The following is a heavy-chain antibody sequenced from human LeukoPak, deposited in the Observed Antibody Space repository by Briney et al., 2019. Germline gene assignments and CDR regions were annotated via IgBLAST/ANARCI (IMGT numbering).Heavy chain of an antibody. Sequence: GGSLRLSCAASGFTFSGSTMNWVRQAPGKGLEWVSYISSSGSTIYYADSVKGRFTISRDNAKNSLYLQMNSLRAEDTTVYYCAELGITMIGGVWGKGTTVTISS. J-gene: IGHJ6*04. D-gene: IGHD3-10*02. CDR1: GFTFSGST. CDR2: ISSSGSTI. V-gene: IGHV3-48*04. CDR3: AELGITMIGGV.